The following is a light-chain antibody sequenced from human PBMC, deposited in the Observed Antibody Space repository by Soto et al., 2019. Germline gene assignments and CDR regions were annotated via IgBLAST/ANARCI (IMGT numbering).Light chain of an antibody. CDR2: EAS. Sequence: DIQMTQSPSTLSASVGDRVTITCRASRDISTWLAWYQQKPGKAPKVLIYEASNLESGVPSRFSGSGSGTEFTLTISSLQPDDFATYYCQEYSRDFGGGTRVEIK. CDR3: QEYSRD. J-gene: IGKJ4*01. V-gene: IGKV1-5*01. CDR1: RDISTW.